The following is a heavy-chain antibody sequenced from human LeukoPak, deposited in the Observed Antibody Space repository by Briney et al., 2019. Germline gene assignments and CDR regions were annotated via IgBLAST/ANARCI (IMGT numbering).Heavy chain of an antibody. J-gene: IGHJ3*02. Sequence: PGGSLRLSCAASGFTFSSYAMSWVRQAPGKGLEWVSAISGSGGSTYYADSVKGRFTISRDNSKNTLYLQMNSLRAEDTAVYYCAKDRKYYYDSSSAFDIWGQGTMVTVSS. CDR3: AKDRKYYYDSSSAFDI. CDR1: GFTFSSYA. D-gene: IGHD3-22*01. CDR2: ISGSGGST. V-gene: IGHV3-23*01.